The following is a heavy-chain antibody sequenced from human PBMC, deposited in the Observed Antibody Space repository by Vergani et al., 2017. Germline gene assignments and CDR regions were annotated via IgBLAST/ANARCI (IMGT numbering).Heavy chain of an antibody. J-gene: IGHJ6*02. V-gene: IGHV3-21*01. CDR2: ISSSSSYI. D-gene: IGHD3-10*01. Sequence: EVQLLESGGGLVQPGGSLRLSCAASGFTFSSYAMSWVRQAPGKGLEWVSAISSSSSYIYYADSVKGRFTISRDNAKNSLYLQMNSLRAEDTAVYYCARDYGSGSYYNLYYYYYGMDVWGQGTTVTVSS. CDR1: GFTFSSYA. CDR3: ARDYGSGSYYNLYYYYYGMDV.